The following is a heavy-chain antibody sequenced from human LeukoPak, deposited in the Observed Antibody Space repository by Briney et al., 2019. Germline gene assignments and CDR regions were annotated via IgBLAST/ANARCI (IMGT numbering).Heavy chain of an antibody. V-gene: IGHV4-61*02. CDR2: IYTSGST. J-gene: IGHJ4*02. D-gene: IGHD3-22*01. CDR3: ARDDSSGPQVY. CDR1: GGSISSGSYY. Sequence: PSETLSLTCTVSGGSISSGSYYWSWIRQPAGKGLEWIGRIYTSGSTNYNPSLKSRVTISVDTSKNQFSLKLSSVTAADTAVYYCARDDSSGPQVYWGQGTLVMVSS.